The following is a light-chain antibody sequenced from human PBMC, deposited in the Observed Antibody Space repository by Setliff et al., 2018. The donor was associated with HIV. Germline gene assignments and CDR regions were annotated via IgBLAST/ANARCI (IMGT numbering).Light chain of an antibody. Sequence: QSVLTQPASVSGSPGQSITISCTGTNSDIGGYDYVYWYQQQPGKAPKLMIYEVSGRPSGVSYRFSGSKSGTTASLTISGLQTEDEADYFCSSYTSSGTLFVVGTGTKV. CDR1: NSDIGGYDY. CDR2: EVS. CDR3: SSYTSSGTLFV. J-gene: IGLJ1*01. V-gene: IGLV2-14*01.